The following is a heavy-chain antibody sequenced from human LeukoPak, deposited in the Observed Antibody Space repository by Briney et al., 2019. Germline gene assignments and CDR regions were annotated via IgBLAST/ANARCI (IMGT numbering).Heavy chain of an antibody. CDR3: AKGDGDYKLDYFDY. CDR2: ISGSGGST. V-gene: IGHV3-23*01. D-gene: IGHD4-17*01. J-gene: IGHJ4*02. Sequence: QPGGSLRLSCAASGFTFSSYAMSWVRPAPGKGLEWVSVISGSGGSTYYADSVKGRFTISRDDSKTTLYLQMNSLRAEDTAVYYCAKGDGDYKLDYFDYWGQGTLVTVSS. CDR1: GFTFSSYA.